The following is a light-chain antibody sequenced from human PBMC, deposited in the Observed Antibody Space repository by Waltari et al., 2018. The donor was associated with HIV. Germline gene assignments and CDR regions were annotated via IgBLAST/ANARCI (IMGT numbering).Light chain of an antibody. CDR1: QSLLHRPDSKNY. J-gene: IGKJ1*01. Sequence: EIVMTQSPDSLPVSLGERATIDCFSSQSLLHRPDSKNYLTWFQQKPGQPPKLPFSWASARESGVPARFSASGFGTNFTLNIIGLQPEDAATYYCQQSLSSPWTFGQGT. V-gene: IGKV4-1*01. CDR3: QQSLSSPWT. CDR2: WAS.